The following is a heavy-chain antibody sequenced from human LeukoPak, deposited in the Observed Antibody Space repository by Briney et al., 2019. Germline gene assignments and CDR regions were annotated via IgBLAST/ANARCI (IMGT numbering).Heavy chain of an antibody. V-gene: IGHV3-72*01. Sequence: GGSLRLSCAASGFTFSDHYMDWVRQAPGKGLEWVGRIRNKANSYITEYAASVRGRFTISRDDSKNSLDLQMNSLRTEDTAVYYCARDLRSLRGVYPYSGLDVWGQGTTVTVSS. CDR1: GFTFSDHY. CDR2: IRNKANSYIT. CDR3: ARDLRSLRGVYPYSGLDV. J-gene: IGHJ6*02. D-gene: IGHD3-10*01.